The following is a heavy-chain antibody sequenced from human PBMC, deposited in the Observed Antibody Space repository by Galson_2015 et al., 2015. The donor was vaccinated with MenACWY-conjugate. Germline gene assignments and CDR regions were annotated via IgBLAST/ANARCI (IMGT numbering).Heavy chain of an antibody. D-gene: IGHD3-22*01. Sequence: SLRLSCAASGFSFSSYSVSWVRQAPGKGLEWVSYTSGGSRTINYADSVKGRFTISRDNAKNSLYLQMNSLRAEDTAVYYCARNYYDSSGPSSYWGQGTLVTVSS. V-gene: IGHV3-48*04. J-gene: IGHJ4*02. CDR2: TSGGSRTI. CDR3: ARNYYDSSGPSSY. CDR1: GFSFSSYS.